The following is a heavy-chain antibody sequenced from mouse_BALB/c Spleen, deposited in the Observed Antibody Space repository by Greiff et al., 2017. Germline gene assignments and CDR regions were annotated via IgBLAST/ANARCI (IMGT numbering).Heavy chain of an antibody. J-gene: IGHJ2*01. CDR3: AGSSGY. CDR1: GFTFSSYG. Sequence: EVHLVESGGGLVQPGGSLKLSCAASGFTFSSYGMSWVRQTPDKRLELVATINSNGGSTYYPDSVKGRFTISRDNAKNTLYLQMSSLKSEDTAMYYCAGSSGYWGQGTTLTVSS. V-gene: IGHV5-6-3*01. CDR2: INSNGGST. D-gene: IGHD3-1*01.